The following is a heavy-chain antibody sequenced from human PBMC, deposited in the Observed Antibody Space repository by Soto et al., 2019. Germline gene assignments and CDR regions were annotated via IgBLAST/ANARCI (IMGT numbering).Heavy chain of an antibody. V-gene: IGHV4-39*01. CDR3: ESLQVPGNFDY. CDR2: VYYSGST. Sequence: SETLSLTCTVSGGSISRSDYYWGWIRQPPGKGLEWIANVYYSGSTYYLSSLRSRLTVSVDTSKNQFSLQVTPVTAADTAIYFCESLQVPGNFDYWSQGTLVTVSS. D-gene: IGHD6-13*01. J-gene: IGHJ4*02. CDR1: GGSISRSDYY.